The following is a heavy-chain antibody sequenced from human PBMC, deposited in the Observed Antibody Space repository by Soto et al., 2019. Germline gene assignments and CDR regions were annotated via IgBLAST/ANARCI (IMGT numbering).Heavy chain of an antibody. J-gene: IGHJ5*02. D-gene: IGHD6-13*01. V-gene: IGHV1-69*13. CDR1: GGTFSSYA. CDR2: IIPIFGTA. CDR3: ARDRQQLPSRWFDP. Sequence: SVKVSCKASGGTFSSYAISWVRQAPGQGLEWMGGIIPIFGTANYAQKFQGRVTITADESTSTAYMELSSLRSEDTAVYYCARDRQQLPSRWFDPWGQGTLVTVSS.